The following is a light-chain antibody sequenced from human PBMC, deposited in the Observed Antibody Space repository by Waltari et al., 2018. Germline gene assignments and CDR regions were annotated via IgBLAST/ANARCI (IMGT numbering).Light chain of an antibody. CDR2: GAS. Sequence: EIVMTQSPATLSVSPGERATLSCRASQSLSSNLAWYQQKPGQAPRLLIYGASTSATGIPARFSGSGSGTEFTLTISSLQSEDFAVYYCQQYNNWPPFTFGPGTKVDIK. CDR1: QSLSSN. J-gene: IGKJ3*01. CDR3: QQYNNWPPFT. V-gene: IGKV3-15*01.